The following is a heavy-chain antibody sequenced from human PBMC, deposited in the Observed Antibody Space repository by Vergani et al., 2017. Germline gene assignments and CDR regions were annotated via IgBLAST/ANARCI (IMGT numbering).Heavy chain of an antibody. D-gene: IGHD2-2*03. V-gene: IGHV4-34*01. CDR1: GGSFSGYY. Sequence: QVQLQQWGAGLLKPSETLSLTCAVYGGSFSGYYWSWIRQPPGKGLEWIGEINHSGSTNYNPSLKSRVTISVDTSKNQFSLKLSSVTAADTAAYYCARLDSYYYYYGMDVWGQGTTVTVSS. J-gene: IGHJ6*02. CDR3: ARLDSYYYYYGMDV. CDR2: INHSGST.